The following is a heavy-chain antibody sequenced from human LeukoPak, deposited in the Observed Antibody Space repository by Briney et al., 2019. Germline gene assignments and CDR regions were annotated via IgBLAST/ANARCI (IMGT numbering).Heavy chain of an antibody. D-gene: IGHD3-10*01. V-gene: IGHV4-38-2*02. CDR2: VYHRGNN. J-gene: IGHJ4*02. CDR3: ARHNGASMVRGVIIFDY. Sequence: SETLSLTCTVSGDSISSGYYWGWIRQPPGEGLQWIANVYHRGNNYYNPSLWSRVTISVDTSKNRFSLKLSSVTAADTALYYCARHNGASMVRGVIIFDYWGQGTLVTVSS. CDR1: GDSISSGYY.